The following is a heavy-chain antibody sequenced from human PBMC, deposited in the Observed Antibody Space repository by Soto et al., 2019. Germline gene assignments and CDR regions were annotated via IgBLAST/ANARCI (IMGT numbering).Heavy chain of an antibody. CDR1: GGSISSGGYY. D-gene: IGHD2-15*01. Sequence: PSETLSLTCTVSGGSISSGGYYWSWIRQHPGRGLEWIGHIYYIGSTYYNPSLKSRVTISVDTSKNQFSLKLSSVTAADTAVYSCARVWSGNSPYFDYWGRGTLFTVSS. CDR2: IYYIGST. CDR3: ARVWSGNSPYFDY. V-gene: IGHV4-31*03. J-gene: IGHJ4*02.